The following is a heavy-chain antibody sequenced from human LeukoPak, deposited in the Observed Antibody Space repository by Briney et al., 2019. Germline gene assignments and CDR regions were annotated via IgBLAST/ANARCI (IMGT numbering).Heavy chain of an antibody. CDR2: IYYSGST. Sequence: SETLSLTCTVSGGSISSGDYYWSWIRQPPGKGLEWIGYIYYSGSTYYNPSLKSRVTISVDTSKNQFSLKLSSVTAADTAVYYCARSYSGSLYDAFDIWGQGTMVAVSS. CDR1: GGSISSGDYY. J-gene: IGHJ3*02. D-gene: IGHD1-26*01. CDR3: ARSYSGSLYDAFDI. V-gene: IGHV4-30-4*01.